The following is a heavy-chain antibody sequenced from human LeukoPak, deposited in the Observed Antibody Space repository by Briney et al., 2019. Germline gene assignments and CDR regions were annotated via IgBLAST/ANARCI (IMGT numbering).Heavy chain of an antibody. J-gene: IGHJ3*02. V-gene: IGHV4-30-4*01. D-gene: IGHD3-10*01. CDR1: GGSISSGDYY. CDR3: AREGEYYYGSGSYYFGAFDI. CDR2: IYDSGST. Sequence: PSQTLSLTCTVSGGSISSGDYYWSWIRQPPGKGLEWIGYIYDSGSTYYNPSLRSRVTISVDTSKNQFSLKLSSVTAADTAVYYCAREGEYYYGSGSYYFGAFDIWGQGTMVTVSS.